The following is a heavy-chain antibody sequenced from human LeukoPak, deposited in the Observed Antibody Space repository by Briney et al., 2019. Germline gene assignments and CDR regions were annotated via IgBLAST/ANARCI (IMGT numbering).Heavy chain of an antibody. CDR1: GGSFSGYY. J-gene: IGHJ4*02. D-gene: IGHD4-17*01. V-gene: IGHV4-34*01. CDR2: INHSGST. CDR3: ARTVLYGDYEGYFDY. Sequence: SETLSLTCAVYGGSFSGYYWSWIRQPPGKGLEWIGEINHSGSTNYNPSLKSRVTISVDASKNQSSLKLSSVTAADTAVYYCARTVLYGDYEGYFDYWSQGTLVTVSS.